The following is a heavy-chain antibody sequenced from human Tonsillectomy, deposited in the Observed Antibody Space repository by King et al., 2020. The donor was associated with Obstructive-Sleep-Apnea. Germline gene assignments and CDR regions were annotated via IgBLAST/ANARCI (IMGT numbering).Heavy chain of an antibody. J-gene: IGHJ3*02. CDR3: ARPYYYGSGSLWDGFDI. Sequence: QLVQSGGGVVQPGRSLRLSCAASGFTFSIYGMHWVRQAPGKGLEWVAVIWFDGTNKYYADSVKGRFTISRDNSKNTLYLQMNSLRAEDTAVYYCARPYYYGSGSLWDGFDIWGQGTMVTVSS. V-gene: IGHV3-33*01. CDR2: IWFDGTNK. CDR1: GFTFSIYG. D-gene: IGHD3-10*01.